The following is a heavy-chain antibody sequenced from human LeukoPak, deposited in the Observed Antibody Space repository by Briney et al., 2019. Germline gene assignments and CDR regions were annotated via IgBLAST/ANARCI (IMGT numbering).Heavy chain of an antibody. J-gene: IGHJ3*02. V-gene: IGHV4-59*08. CDR1: GGSISGYY. D-gene: IGHD1-14*01. Sequence: PSQTLSLTFTVSGGSISGYYWSWIRQPPGKGLEWIGYIYYSGSTNYNPSLKSRVTISVDTSKNQFSLKLSSVTAADTAVYYCARHGGRNFDAFDIWGQGTMVTVSS. CDR3: ARHGGRNFDAFDI. CDR2: IYYSGST.